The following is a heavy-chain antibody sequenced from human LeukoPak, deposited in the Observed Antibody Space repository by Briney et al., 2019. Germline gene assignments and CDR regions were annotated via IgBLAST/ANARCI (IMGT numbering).Heavy chain of an antibody. CDR1: GGSISSSSYY. V-gene: IGHV4-39*01. J-gene: IGHJ5*02. Sequence: SETLSLTCTVSGGSISSSSYYWGWIRQPPGKGLEWIGSIYYSGSTYYNPSLKSRVTISVDTSKNQFSLKLSSVTAADTAVYYCARHEPRQQLVPYNWFDPWGQGTLVTVSS. CDR3: ARHEPRQQLVPYNWFDP. CDR2: IYYSGST. D-gene: IGHD6-13*01.